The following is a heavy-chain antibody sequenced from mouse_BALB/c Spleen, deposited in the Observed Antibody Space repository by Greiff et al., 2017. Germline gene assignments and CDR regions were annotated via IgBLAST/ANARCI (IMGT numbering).Heavy chain of an antibody. CDR1: GFNFNDYY. J-gene: IGHJ4*01. CDR3: AKTGCHAMDY. V-gene: IGHV14-1*02. CDR2: IDPENGNT. Sequence: VQLQQSGAELVRPGALVKLSCKASGFNFNDYYMHWVKQSPEQGLEWIGWIDPENGNTIYDPKFQGKASITADTSSNTAYLQLSSLTSEDTAVYYCAKTGCHAMDYWGQGTSVTVSS.